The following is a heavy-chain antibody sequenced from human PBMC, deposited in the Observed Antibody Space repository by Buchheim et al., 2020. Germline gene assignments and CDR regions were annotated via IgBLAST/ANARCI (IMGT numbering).Heavy chain of an antibody. CDR3: ARDSRRSTIYYYYGMDV. CDR2: IWHDGSNK. CDR1: GFTFSSYG. V-gene: IGHV3-33*01. J-gene: IGHJ6*02. Sequence: QVQLVESGGGVVQPGRSLRLSCAASGFTFSSYGMHWVRQAPGKGLEWVAVIWHDGSNKYYADSVKGRFTISRDNSKNTLYLQMNSLRAEDTAVYYCARDSRRSTIYYYYGMDVWGQGTT. D-gene: IGHD2-2*01.